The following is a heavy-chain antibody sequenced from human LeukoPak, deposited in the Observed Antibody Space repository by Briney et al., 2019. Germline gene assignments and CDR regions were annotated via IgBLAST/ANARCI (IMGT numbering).Heavy chain of an antibody. D-gene: IGHD2-8*01. Sequence: PGGSLRLSCAASGFGFSTYSMIWVRQAPGKGLEWVSYISPGSSTIYYADFAKGRFTISRDDGEKSLYLQMDPLRAEDTAVYYCATQAWRTHGAGGYHDDCWGHGTLVTVSS. V-gene: IGHV3-48*01. CDR3: ATQAWRTHGAGGYHDDC. J-gene: IGHJ4*01. CDR2: ISPGSSTI. CDR1: GFGFSTYS.